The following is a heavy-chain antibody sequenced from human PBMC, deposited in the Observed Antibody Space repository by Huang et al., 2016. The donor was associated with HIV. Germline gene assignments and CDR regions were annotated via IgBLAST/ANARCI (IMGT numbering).Heavy chain of an antibody. V-gene: IGHV4-59*11. CDR1: GGSISTHY. CDR3: ARDHHDFWRGYRRMYFFDH. J-gene: IGHJ4*02. Sequence: QVQLQESGPGLVKPSETLSLTCTVSGGSISTHYWSWIRQHPGKGLEWIGSIDYSGSTNHSPPLKSRVTILLDTSKNQFSLRVNSVTAADTAMYYCARDHHDFWRGYRRMYFFDHWGQGTLVTVSS. D-gene: IGHD3-3*01. CDR2: IDYSGST.